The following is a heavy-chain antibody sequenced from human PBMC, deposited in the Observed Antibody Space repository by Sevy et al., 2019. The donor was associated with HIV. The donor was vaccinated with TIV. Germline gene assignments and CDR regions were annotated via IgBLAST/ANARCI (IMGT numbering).Heavy chain of an antibody. J-gene: IGHJ6*02. D-gene: IGHD6-13*01. CDR3: AAAGFYYYYGMDV. CDR1: GFTFSSYG. V-gene: IGHV3-30*02. CDR2: IWYDGSNK. Sequence: GGSLRLSCAASGFTFSSYGMHWVRQAPGKGLEWVAFIWYDGSNKYYADSVKGRFTISRDNSKNTLYLQMNSLRAEDTAVYYGAAAGFYYYYGMDVWGQGTTVTVSS.